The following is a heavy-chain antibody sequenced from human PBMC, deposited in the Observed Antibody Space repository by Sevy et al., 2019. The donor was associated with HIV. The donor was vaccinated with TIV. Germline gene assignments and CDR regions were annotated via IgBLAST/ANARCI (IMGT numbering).Heavy chain of an antibody. CDR3: ARGWDPNGRYGNLFDP. J-gene: IGHJ5*02. CDR1: GYTFTDYG. V-gene: IGHV1-18*01. D-gene: IGHD6-19*01. CDR2: ISTYNSNK. Sequence: ASVKVSCKASGYTFTDYGITWVRQAPGQGLEWMGWISTYNSNKKYAQNLQGRLTMTTDTSTSTAYMEMRSLTSDDTAVYYCARGWDPNGRYGNLFDPWGQGTLVTVSS.